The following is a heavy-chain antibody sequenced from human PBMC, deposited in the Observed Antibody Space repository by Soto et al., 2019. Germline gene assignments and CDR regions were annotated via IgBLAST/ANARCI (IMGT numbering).Heavy chain of an antibody. CDR2: IYYSGST. CDR3: AREDAVAGTVFDY. D-gene: IGHD6-19*01. J-gene: IGHJ4*02. V-gene: IGHV4-59*01. CDR1: GGSISSYY. Sequence: SETLSLTCTVSGGSISSYYWSWIRQPPGKGLEWIGYIYYSGSTNYNPSLKSRVTISVDTSKNQFSLKLSSVTAADTAVYYCAREDAVAGTVFDYWGQGTLVTVSS.